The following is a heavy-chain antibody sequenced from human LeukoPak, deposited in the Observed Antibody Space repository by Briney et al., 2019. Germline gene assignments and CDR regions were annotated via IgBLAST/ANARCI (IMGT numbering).Heavy chain of an antibody. V-gene: IGHV3-33*08. D-gene: IGHD3-22*01. CDR3: ARDISGYYYFDY. CDR2: IWDDESNK. J-gene: IGHJ4*02. Sequence: PGGSLRLSCAASGFTFSSYSMNWVRQAPGKGLEWVAVIWDDESNKYYADSVKGRFIISRDNSKNTLYLQMNSLRAEDTAVYYCARDISGYYYFDYWGQGTLVTVSS. CDR1: GFTFSSYS.